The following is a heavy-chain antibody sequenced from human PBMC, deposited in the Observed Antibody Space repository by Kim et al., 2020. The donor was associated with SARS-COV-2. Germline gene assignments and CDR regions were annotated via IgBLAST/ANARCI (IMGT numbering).Heavy chain of an antibody. V-gene: IGHV3-15*01. J-gene: IGHJ4*02. D-gene: IGHD3-10*01. CDR3: TTDVDEYPPHWYYYGSGSYYNFDY. Sequence: GGSLRLSCAASGFTFSNAWMSWVRQAPGKGLEWVGRIKSKTDGGTTDYAAPVKGRFTISRDDSKNTLYLQMNSLKTEDTAVYYCTTDVDEYPPHWYYYGSGSYYNFDYWGQGSLVTVSS. CDR1: GFTFSNAW. CDR2: IKSKTDGGTT.